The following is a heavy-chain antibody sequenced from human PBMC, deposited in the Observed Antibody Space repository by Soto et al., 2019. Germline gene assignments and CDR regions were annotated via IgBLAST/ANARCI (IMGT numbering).Heavy chain of an antibody. J-gene: IGHJ4*02. CDR3: ARMTPDGSGLFDY. CDR2: IDWDDDK. D-gene: IGHD3-22*01. CDR1: GFSLSASQMR. V-gene: IGHV2-70D*14. Sequence: SGPTLVNPTQTPTLTCTFSGFSLSASQMRVNWIRQPPGKALEWLARIDWDDDKYYSTSLKTRLTISKDTSKNQVVLTMTNMDPVDTATYYCARMTPDGSGLFDYWGQGTLVTVSS.